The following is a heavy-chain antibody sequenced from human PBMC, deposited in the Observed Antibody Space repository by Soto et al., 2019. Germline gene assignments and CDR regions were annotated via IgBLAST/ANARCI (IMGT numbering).Heavy chain of an antibody. CDR3: ASNIEGHFWSGSQAGMDV. D-gene: IGHD3-3*02. CDR2: IWYDGSNK. V-gene: IGHV3-33*01. J-gene: IGHJ6*02. Sequence: QVQLVESGGGVVQPGRSLRLSCAASGFTFSSYGMHWVRQAPGKGLEWVAVIWYDGSNKYYADSVKGRFTISRDNSKNTLYLQMNSLRAEDTAVYYCASNIEGHFWSGSQAGMDVWGQGTTVTVSS. CDR1: GFTFSSYG.